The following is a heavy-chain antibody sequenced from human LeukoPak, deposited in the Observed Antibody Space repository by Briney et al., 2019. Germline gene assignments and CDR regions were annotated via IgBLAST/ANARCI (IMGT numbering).Heavy chain of an antibody. CDR3: SKGQPNFDY. Sequence: ASVKVSCKASGYTFTGYGFTWVRQAPGQGLEWMGWISAYSDNANYAQNLQGRVTMTTDTSTSTAYMELRSLRSDDTAVYYWSKGQPNFDYWGQGTLVTVSS. CDR1: GYTFTGYG. V-gene: IGHV1-18*01. CDR2: ISAYSDNA. J-gene: IGHJ4*02.